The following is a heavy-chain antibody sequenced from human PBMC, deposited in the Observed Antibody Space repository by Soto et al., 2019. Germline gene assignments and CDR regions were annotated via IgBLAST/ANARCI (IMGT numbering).Heavy chain of an antibody. CDR3: ARVSGSYSNYYYYGMDV. D-gene: IGHD1-26*01. J-gene: IGHJ6*02. Sequence: ASVKVSCKASGYTFTSYGISWVRQAPGQGLEWMGWISAYNGNTNYAQKLQGRVTMTRDTSTTTVYMELSSLRSEDTAVYYCARVSGSYSNYYYYGMDVWGQGTTVTVS. CDR2: ISAYNGNT. V-gene: IGHV1-18*01. CDR1: GYTFTSYG.